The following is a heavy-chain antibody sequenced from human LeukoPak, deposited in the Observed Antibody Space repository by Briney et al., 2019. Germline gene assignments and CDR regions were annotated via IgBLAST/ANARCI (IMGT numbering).Heavy chain of an antibody. Sequence: GGSLRLSCAASGFTFSSYAMHWVRQAPGKGLEWVAVISYDGSNKYYADSVKGRFTISRDNSKNTLYLQMNSLRAEDMAVYYCARDPLRFLEWSPADYWGQGTLVTVSS. CDR1: GFTFSSYA. D-gene: IGHD3-3*01. CDR2: ISYDGSNK. CDR3: ARDPLRFLEWSPADY. V-gene: IGHV3-30-3*01. J-gene: IGHJ4*02.